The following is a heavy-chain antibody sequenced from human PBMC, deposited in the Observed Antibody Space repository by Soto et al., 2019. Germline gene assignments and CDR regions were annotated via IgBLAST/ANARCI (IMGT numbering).Heavy chain of an antibody. CDR2: ISAYNGNT. V-gene: IGHV1-18*04. CDR3: ARERGFWSGPGSPFDP. CDR1: GYTFTSYG. J-gene: IGHJ5*02. Sequence: QVQLVQSGAEVKKPGASVKVSCKASGYTFTSYGISWVRQAPGQGLEWMGWISAYNGNTNYAQKLQGRVTMTTATSTSTAYKELRSLRSDDTAVYYCARERGFWSGPGSPFDPWGQGTLVTVSS. D-gene: IGHD3-3*01.